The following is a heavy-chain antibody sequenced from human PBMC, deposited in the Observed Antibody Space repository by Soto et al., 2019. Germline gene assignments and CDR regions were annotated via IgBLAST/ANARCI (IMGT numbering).Heavy chain of an antibody. CDR2: IYPGDSDV. D-gene: IGHD3-22*01. CDR3: ARHFDSSGYYPGY. J-gene: IGHJ4*02. CDR1: GYRFTSYW. V-gene: IGHV5-51*01. Sequence: GESLKISCQGSGYRFTSYWIAWVRQMPGKGLEWVGVIYPGDSDVKYSPSFEGHITISVDRSDSTAYLQWTSLKASDAAMYFCARHFDSSGYYPGYWGQGTQVTVS.